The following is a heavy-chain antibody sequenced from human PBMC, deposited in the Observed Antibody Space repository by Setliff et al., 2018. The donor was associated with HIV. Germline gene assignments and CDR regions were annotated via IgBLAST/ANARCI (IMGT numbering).Heavy chain of an antibody. CDR2: INHSGST. CDR1: GGSFSGYY. D-gene: IGHD4-17*01. Sequence: SETLSLTCAVYGGSFSGYYWSWIRQPPGKGLEWIGEINHSGSTNYNPSLKSRVTISLDMSTNQFSLKMASMTAADSAVYYCARFDVTPMTTRDYWGQGTQVTVSS. V-gene: IGHV4-34*01. CDR3: ARFDVTPMTTRDY. J-gene: IGHJ4*02.